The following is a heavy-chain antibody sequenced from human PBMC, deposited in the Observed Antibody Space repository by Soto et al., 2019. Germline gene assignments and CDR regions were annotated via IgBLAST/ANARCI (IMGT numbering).Heavy chain of an antibody. CDR2: ISSSSSYI. Sequence: GGSLRLSCAASGFTFSKYSMNWVRQAPGKGLEWVSSISSSSSYIYYADSVKGRFTISRDNAKNSLYLELSSLRVEDTAVYYSASPVGGIDYWGQGTLVTVSS. D-gene: IGHD1-26*01. V-gene: IGHV3-21*01. J-gene: IGHJ4*02. CDR1: GFTFSKYS. CDR3: ASPVGGIDY.